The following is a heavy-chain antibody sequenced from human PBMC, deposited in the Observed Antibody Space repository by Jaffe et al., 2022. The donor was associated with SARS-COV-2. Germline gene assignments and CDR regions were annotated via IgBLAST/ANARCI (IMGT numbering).Heavy chain of an antibody. V-gene: IGHV3-73*01. D-gene: IGHD5-12*01. J-gene: IGHJ3*02. CDR1: GFTFSGSS. Sequence: EVQLVESGGGLVQPGGSLKLSCAASGFTFSGSSIHWVRQASGKGLEWIGLIRTKPYTYATEYAASLKGRFTISRDDSKDTAYLQMNSLKAEDTAMYYCAGVDPITGNHYDAYDIWGQGTVVTVSS. CDR2: IRTKPYTYAT. CDR3: AGVDPITGNHYDAYDI.